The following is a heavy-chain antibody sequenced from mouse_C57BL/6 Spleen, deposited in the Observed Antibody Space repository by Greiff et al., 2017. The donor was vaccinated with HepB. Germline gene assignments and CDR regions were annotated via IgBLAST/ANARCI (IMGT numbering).Heavy chain of an antibody. CDR1: GYAFSSYW. CDR2: IYPGDGDT. D-gene: IGHD2-2*01. Sequence: VKLQQSGAELVKPGASVKISCKASGYAFSSYWMNWVKQRPGKGLEWIGQIYPGDGDTNYNGKFKGKATLTADKSSSTAYMQLSSLTSEDSAVYFCARSVTTEYYYAMDYWGQGTSVTVSS. CDR3: ARSVTTEYYYAMDY. J-gene: IGHJ4*01. V-gene: IGHV1-80*01.